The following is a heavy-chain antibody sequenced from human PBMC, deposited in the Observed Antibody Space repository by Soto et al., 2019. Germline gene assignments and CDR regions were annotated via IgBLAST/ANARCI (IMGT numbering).Heavy chain of an antibody. CDR2: ISWNSGSI. Sequence: SLRLSCAASGFTFDDYAMHWVRQAPGKGLEWVSGISWNSGSIGYADSVKGRFTISRDNAKNSLYLQMNSLRAEDTALYYCAKDSYCSGGSCYFRYFDYGGQGTLVTVSS. CDR3: AKDSYCSGGSCYFRYFDY. D-gene: IGHD2-15*01. J-gene: IGHJ4*02. V-gene: IGHV3-9*01. CDR1: GFTFDDYA.